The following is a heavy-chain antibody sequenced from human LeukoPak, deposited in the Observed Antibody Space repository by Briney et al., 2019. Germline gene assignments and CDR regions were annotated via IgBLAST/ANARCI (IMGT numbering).Heavy chain of an antibody. CDR2: INPNSGGT. J-gene: IGHJ4*02. Sequence: ASVKVSCKASGYTFTGYYMHWVRQAPGQGLEWMGWINPNSGGTNYAQKFQGRVTMTRDTSISTAYLQWSSLKASDTAMYYCARGYDSSGYYYGYWGQGTLVTVSS. V-gene: IGHV1-2*02. CDR1: GYTFTGYY. CDR3: ARGYDSSGYYYGY. D-gene: IGHD3-22*01.